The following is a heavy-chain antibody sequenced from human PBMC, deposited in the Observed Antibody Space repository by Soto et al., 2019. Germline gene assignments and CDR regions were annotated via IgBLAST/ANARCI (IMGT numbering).Heavy chain of an antibody. CDR1: GGSISSGDYY. CDR2: IYYSGST. CDR3: ARGGDVWGSYRSRGYFDY. D-gene: IGHD3-16*02. J-gene: IGHJ4*02. Sequence: SETLSLTCTVSGGSISSGDYYWSWIRQPPGKGLEWIGYIYYSGSTYYNPSLKSRVTISVDTSKNQFSLKLSSVTAADTAVYDCARGGDVWGSYRSRGYFDYWGQGTLVTVSS. V-gene: IGHV4-30-4*01.